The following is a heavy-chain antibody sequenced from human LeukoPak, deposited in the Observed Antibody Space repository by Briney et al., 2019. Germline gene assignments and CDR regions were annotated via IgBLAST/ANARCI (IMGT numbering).Heavy chain of an antibody. CDR1: GGSFSGYY. CDR2: INQSGST. Sequence: SETLSLTCAVYGGSFSGYYWSWIRQPPGKGLEWIGEINQSGSTNYNPSLKSRVTISVDTSKNQFSLKLSSVTAADTAVYYCARRRRWGSGSYGNWFDPWGQGTLVTVSS. J-gene: IGHJ5*02. CDR3: ARRRRWGSGSYGNWFDP. V-gene: IGHV4-34*01. D-gene: IGHD3-10*01.